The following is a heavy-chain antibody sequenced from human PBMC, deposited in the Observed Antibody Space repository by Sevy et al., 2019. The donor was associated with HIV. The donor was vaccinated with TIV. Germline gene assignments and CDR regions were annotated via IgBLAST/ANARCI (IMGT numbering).Heavy chain of an antibody. CDR2: IFRGGDGT. Sequence: GGSLRLSCVASGFTFINYAMNWVRQAPGKGLEWVSTIFRGGDGTYYADSLKGRLTISRDNSKDTVYRQLSGLRADDTAVYYCEGALYDSSGSFDALDIWGQGTMVTVSS. CDR1: GFTFINYA. CDR3: EGALYDSSGSFDALDI. V-gene: IGHV3-23*01. D-gene: IGHD3-22*01. J-gene: IGHJ3*02.